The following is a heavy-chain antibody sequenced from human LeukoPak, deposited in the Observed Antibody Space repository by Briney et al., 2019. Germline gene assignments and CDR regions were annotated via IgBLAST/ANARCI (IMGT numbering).Heavy chain of an antibody. CDR2: MNSDGTTT. Sequence: GGSLRLSCVASGFTFSNYAMSWVRQAPGKGLVWVARMNSDGTTTNYADSVKGRFTISRDNAKNTLFLQMNSLGAEDTAVYYCARAGWYRFDYWGQGTVVTVSS. CDR1: GFTFSNYA. CDR3: ARAGWYRFDY. V-gene: IGHV3-74*01. J-gene: IGHJ4*02. D-gene: IGHD6-19*01.